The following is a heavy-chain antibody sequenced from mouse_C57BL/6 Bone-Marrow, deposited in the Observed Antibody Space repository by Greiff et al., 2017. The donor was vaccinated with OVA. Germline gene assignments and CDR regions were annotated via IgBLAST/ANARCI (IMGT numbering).Heavy chain of an antibody. V-gene: IGHV5-12*01. J-gene: IGHJ4*01. CDR2: ISNGGGST. Sequence: EVKLMESGGGLVQPGGSLKLSCAASGFTFSDYYMYWVRQTPEKRLEWVAYISNGGGSTYYPDTVKGRFTISRDNAKNTLYLQMSRLKSEDTAMYYCARHRPLSMDYWGQGTSVTVSS. CDR1: GFTFSDYY. D-gene: IGHD1-1*01. CDR3: ARHRPLSMDY.